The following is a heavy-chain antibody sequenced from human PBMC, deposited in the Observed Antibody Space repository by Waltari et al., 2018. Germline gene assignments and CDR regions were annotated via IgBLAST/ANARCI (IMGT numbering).Heavy chain of an antibody. Sequence: EVQLVESGGGLVQPGGSLSLSCAASGFTFRSYWMSWVRQAPGKGLEWVANIKQDGSEKYYVDSVKGRFTISRDNAKNSLYLQMNSLRAEDTAVYYCARARGYYYYMDVWGKGTTVTVSS. V-gene: IGHV3-7*03. J-gene: IGHJ6*03. CDR3: ARARGYYYYMDV. CDR1: GFTFRSYW. CDR2: IKQDGSEK.